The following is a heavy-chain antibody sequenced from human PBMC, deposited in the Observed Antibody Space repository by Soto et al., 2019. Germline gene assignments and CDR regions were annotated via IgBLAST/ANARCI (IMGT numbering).Heavy chain of an antibody. D-gene: IGHD3-3*01. CDR3: AKNDWSVYSLGGF. CDR2: SSGGGGPT. V-gene: IGHV3-23*01. CDR1: GFSISSSA. J-gene: IGHJ1*01. Sequence: EVQLLESGGGLVQPGGSLRLSCTVSGFSISSSAFSWVRQTPGKGLEWVSASSGGGGPTHYADSVKGRFTISRDNSKNTLYLQINSLRAEDTAVYYCAKNDWSVYSLGGFWGRGTLVSVSS.